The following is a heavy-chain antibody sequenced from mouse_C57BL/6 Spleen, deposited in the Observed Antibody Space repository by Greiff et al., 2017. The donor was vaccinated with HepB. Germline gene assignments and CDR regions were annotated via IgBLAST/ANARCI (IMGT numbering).Heavy chain of an antibody. J-gene: IGHJ2*01. D-gene: IGHD1-1*01. CDR2: IHPNSGST. CDR3: ARKYYPRMKDYFDD. CDR1: GYTFTSYW. Sequence: QVQLQQPGAELVKPGASVKLSCKASGYTFTSYWMHWVKQRPGQGLEWIGMIHPNSGSTNYNEKFKSKATLTVDKSSSTAYMQRSSLTSEDAAVYYCARKYYPRMKDYFDDWGQGTTLTVSS. V-gene: IGHV1-64*01.